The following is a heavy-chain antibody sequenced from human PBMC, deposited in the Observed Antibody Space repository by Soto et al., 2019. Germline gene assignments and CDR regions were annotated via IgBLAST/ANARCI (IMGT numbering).Heavy chain of an antibody. Sequence: GGSLRLSCAASGFTFSSYAMHWVRQAPGKGLEWVAIISYDGSNKYYADSVKGRFTISRDNSKNTLYLQMNSLRAEDTAVYYCARDKEGYYGSGSYIFDYWGQGTLVTVSS. CDR3: ARDKEGYYGSGSYIFDY. CDR2: ISYDGSNK. J-gene: IGHJ4*02. CDR1: GFTFSSYA. D-gene: IGHD3-10*01. V-gene: IGHV3-30-3*01.